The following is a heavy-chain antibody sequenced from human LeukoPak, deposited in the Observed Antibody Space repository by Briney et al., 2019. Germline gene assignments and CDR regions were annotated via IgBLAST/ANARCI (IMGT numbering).Heavy chain of an antibody. CDR3: ARDPHIVVVTALDY. CDR2: IWYDGSNE. V-gene: IGHV3-33*01. CDR1: GFRFSTYG. J-gene: IGHJ4*02. Sequence: GGSLRLSCAASGFRFSTYGVHWVRQAPGKGLEWVAVIWYDGSNEYYADSVKGRFTISRDNSKNTLYLQMNSLRVEDTAVYYCARDPHIVVVTALDYWGQGTLVTVSS. D-gene: IGHD2-21*02.